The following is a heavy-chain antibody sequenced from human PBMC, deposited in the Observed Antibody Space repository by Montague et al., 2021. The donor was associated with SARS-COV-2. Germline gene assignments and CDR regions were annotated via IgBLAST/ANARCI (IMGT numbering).Heavy chain of an antibody. CDR3: ARREYSYGWGD. CDR2: VDYSGNT. D-gene: IGHD5-18*01. Sequence: SETLSLTCTVTGGPISGSSDYWGWIRQSPGQGLEWIASVDYSGNTYYSPSLKSRLTISVDTSKNQFSLKLNSATAADTALYSCARREYSYGWGDWGQGTLVTVSS. CDR1: GGPISGSSDY. V-gene: IGHV4-39*01. J-gene: IGHJ4*02.